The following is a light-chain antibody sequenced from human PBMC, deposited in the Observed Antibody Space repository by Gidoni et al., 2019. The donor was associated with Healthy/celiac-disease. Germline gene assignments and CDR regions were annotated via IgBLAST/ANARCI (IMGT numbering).Light chain of an antibody. Sequence: DIQMPQSPSSLSSSVGDRVTITCRASQSISSYLNCDQQKQGKAPKLLIYAASSLQSGVTSRFSGSGSGTDFTLTISILQPEDFATYYCQQSYSTPMYTFGQGTKLEIK. CDR3: QQSYSTPMYT. J-gene: IGKJ2*01. V-gene: IGKV1-39*01. CDR2: AAS. CDR1: QSISSY.